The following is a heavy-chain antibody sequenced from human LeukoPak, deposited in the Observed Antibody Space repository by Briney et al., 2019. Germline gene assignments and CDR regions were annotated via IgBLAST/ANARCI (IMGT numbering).Heavy chain of an antibody. J-gene: IGHJ5*02. Sequence: SSETLSLTCTVSGGSISSNYWSWIRQLPGKGLEWIGYIYYSGSTNYNPSLKSRVTISVDTSKNQFSLKLSSVTAADTAVYYCARDLSSSDYFGWFDPWGQGTLVTVSS. CDR3: ARDLSSSDYFGWFDP. V-gene: IGHV4-59*01. CDR1: GGSISSNY. CDR2: IYYSGST. D-gene: IGHD3-22*01.